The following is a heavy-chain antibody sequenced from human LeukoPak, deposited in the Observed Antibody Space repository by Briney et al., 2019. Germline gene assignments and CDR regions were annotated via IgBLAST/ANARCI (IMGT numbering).Heavy chain of an antibody. CDR1: GFTLSTYA. CDR2: TSSSDAGT. D-gene: IGHD4-17*01. Sequence: GGSLRLSCAASGFTLSTYAMSWVRQTPGKGLEWVAATSSSDAGTYHADSVRGRFTISRDNTKNSLYLQMDSLTADDTAVYFCACLRGPSDYWGQGTLVTVSS. CDR3: ACLRGPSDY. J-gene: IGHJ4*02. V-gene: IGHV3-23*01.